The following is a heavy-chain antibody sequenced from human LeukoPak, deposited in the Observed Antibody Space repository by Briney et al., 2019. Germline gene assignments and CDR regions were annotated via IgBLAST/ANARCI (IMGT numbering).Heavy chain of an antibody. J-gene: IGHJ4*02. CDR2: IKSKTDGGTT. CDR1: GFTFSNAW. V-gene: IGHV3-15*01. D-gene: IGHD2-15*01. CDR3: TTASDCSGGSCYVDY. Sequence: GGSLRLSCAASGFTFSNAWMSWVRQAPGKGLEWVGRIKSKTDGGTTDYAAPVKGRFTISRDDSKNTLYLQMNSLKTEDTAVYYCTTASDCSGGSCYVDYWGQGTLVTVSS.